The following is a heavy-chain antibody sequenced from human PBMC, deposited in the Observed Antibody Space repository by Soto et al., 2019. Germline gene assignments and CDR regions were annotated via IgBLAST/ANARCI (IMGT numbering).Heavy chain of an antibody. CDR3: ARGRGVFDY. D-gene: IGHD3-10*01. V-gene: IGHV3-30-3*01. Sequence: QVQLVESGGGVVQPGRSLRLSCAASGFTFSSYAMHWVRQAPGKGLEWVAVISYDGSNKYYADSVKGRFTSSRDNYKNTLYLHMNSLRAEDTAVYYCARGRGVFDYWGQGTLVTVSS. CDR2: ISYDGSNK. CDR1: GFTFSSYA. J-gene: IGHJ4*02.